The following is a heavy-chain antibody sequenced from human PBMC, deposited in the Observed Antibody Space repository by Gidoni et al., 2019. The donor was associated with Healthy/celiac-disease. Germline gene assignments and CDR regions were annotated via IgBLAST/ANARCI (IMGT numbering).Heavy chain of an antibody. CDR2: FDPEDSET. J-gene: IGHJ4*02. V-gene: IGHV1-24*01. CDR3: ATVAATMVRGVQTLTPQYYFDY. D-gene: IGHD3-10*01. CDR1: GYTLTELS. Sequence: QVQLVQSGAEVQKPGASVKVSCKVPGYTLTELSMHWVRQAPGKGLEWMGGFDPEDSETIYAQKFQGRVTMTEDTSTDTAYMELSSLRSEDTAVYYCATVAATMVRGVQTLTPQYYFDYWGQGTLVTVSS.